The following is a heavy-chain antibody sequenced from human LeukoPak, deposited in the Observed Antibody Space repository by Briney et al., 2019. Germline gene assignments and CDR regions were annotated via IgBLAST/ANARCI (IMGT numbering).Heavy chain of an antibody. J-gene: IGHJ4*02. CDR2: IWYDGSNK. CDR1: GFTFSSYG. V-gene: IGHV3-33*01. D-gene: IGHD5-24*01. CDR3: ARDGEMATIRRRLFDY. Sequence: GRSLRLSCAASGFTFSSYGMHWVRQAPGKGLEWVAVIWYDGSNKYYADSVKGRFTISRDNSKNTLYLQMNSLRAEDTAVYYCARDGEMATIRRRLFDYWGQGTLVTVSS.